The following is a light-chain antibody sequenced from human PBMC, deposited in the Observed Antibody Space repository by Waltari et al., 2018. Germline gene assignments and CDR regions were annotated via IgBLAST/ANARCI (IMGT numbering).Light chain of an antibody. J-gene: IGKJ1*01. CDR1: QSISRY. CDR2: DAS. CDR3: QKYGTLPAT. Sequence: EIMLTQSPGTLSLSPGERATLSCRASQSISRYLAWYQHKPGQAPRLLIYDASSRATGIPDRFSGNGSGTDFSLTISRLEPEDFAVYYCQKYGTLPATFGQGTKVEIK. V-gene: IGKV3-20*01.